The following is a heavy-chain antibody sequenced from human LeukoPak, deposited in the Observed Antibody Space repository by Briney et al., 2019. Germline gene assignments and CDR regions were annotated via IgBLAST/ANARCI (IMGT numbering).Heavy chain of an antibody. Sequence: GGSLRLSCAASGLTFSSYAMHWVRQAPGKGLEWVAVISYDGSNKYYADSVKGRFTISRDNSKNTLYLQMNSLRAEDTAVYYCARDPVAGDYYYYYYMDVWGKGTTVTVSS. D-gene: IGHD4-23*01. CDR3: ARDPVAGDYYYYYYMDV. CDR1: GLTFSSYA. CDR2: ISYDGSNK. V-gene: IGHV3-30-3*01. J-gene: IGHJ6*03.